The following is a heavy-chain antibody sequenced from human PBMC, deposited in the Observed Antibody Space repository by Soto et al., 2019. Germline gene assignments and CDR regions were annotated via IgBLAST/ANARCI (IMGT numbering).Heavy chain of an antibody. CDR1: GGTFSGYF. D-gene: IGHD1-1*01. CDR2: INHSGIT. Sequence: SETLSLTCTVSGGTFSGYFWTWIRQPPGKGLEWLAEINHSGITNYNPSVESRVSMSVDTSKNQFSLSLYSVTAADTAVYYCVRGPYNYNSRYLDYWGKGHLVTVSS. V-gene: IGHV4-34*01. CDR3: VRGPYNYNSRYLDY. J-gene: IGHJ4*02.